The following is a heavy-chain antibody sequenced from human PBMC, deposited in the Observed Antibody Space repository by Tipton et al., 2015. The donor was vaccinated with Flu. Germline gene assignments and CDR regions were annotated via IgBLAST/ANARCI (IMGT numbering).Heavy chain of an antibody. CDR1: GDSISSYY. Sequence: TLSLTCTVSGDSISSYYWSWIRLPAGKGLEWIGRIYTSGSTNYNASLKSRVTMSVDTSKNQFSLKLSSVTAADTAVYYCARYGTYDGSRYFQHWGQGTLVTVSS. D-gene: IGHD1-26*01. J-gene: IGHJ1*01. V-gene: IGHV4-4*07. CDR3: ARYGTYDGSRYFQH. CDR2: IYTSGST.